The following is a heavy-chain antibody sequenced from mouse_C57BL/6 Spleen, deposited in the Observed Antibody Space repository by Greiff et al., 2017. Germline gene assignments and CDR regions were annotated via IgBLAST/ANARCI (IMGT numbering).Heavy chain of an antibody. J-gene: IGHJ2*01. V-gene: IGHV5-6*02. Sequence: EVMVVGSGGDLVKAGGSLKRSCAAAGFAFSSCGLSGVRQTPDKRLEWVATISSGGSYTYYPDSVKGRFTISRDNAKNTLYLQMSSLKSEDTAMYYCARRVPFYYSLSWRHGTTLTASS. CDR1: GFAFSSCG. D-gene: IGHD2-14*01. CDR2: ISSGGSYT. CDR3: ARRVPFYYSLS.